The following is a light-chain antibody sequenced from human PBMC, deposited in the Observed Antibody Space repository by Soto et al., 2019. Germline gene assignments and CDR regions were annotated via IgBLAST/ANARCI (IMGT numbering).Light chain of an antibody. CDR2: GSS. J-gene: IGKJ1*01. CDR3: QQYYNWRPR. V-gene: IGKV3-15*01. CDR1: QSVSSS. Sequence: EVLMAQSPAALSMSPGETATLSCGASQSVSSSLAWYQQKPGKPPRLLIYGSSTRATGVPARFSGSGSGTEFTLTISRLQSEDFAVYYRQQYYNWRPRFGQGTKVDIK.